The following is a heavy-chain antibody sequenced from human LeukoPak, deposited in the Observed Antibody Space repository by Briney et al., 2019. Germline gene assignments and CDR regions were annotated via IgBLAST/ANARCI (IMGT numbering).Heavy chain of an antibody. CDR3: ARGRATPSRLFFDYYFMDV. CDR2: INQVEKT. Sequence: PSETLSLTCGVHGGSLTGYSWAWVRQSPGEGLEWMGEINQVEKTIYSPALGSRVSIPLEASTNQFFLKLTSVAAADTAMYYCARGRATPSRLFFDYYFMDVWGPGTPVIVSS. CDR1: GGSLTGYS. V-gene: IGHV4-34*01. J-gene: IGHJ6*03. D-gene: IGHD4-23*01.